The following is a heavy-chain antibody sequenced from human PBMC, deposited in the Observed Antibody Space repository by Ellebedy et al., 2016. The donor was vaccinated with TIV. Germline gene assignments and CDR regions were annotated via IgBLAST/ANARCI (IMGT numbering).Heavy chain of an antibody. CDR1: SYTFTSSG. CDR2: ISVYNGDT. CDR3: ARYYYDSSDYFRYKDY. V-gene: IGHV1-18*04. J-gene: IGHJ4*02. Sequence: AASVKVSCKASSYTFTSSGLSWVRQAPGQRLEWMGYISVYNGDTHYTQKFQGRVTMTTDTSTSTAYMELRSLRSDDTAVYYCARYYYDSSDYFRYKDYWGQGTLVTVSS. D-gene: IGHD3-22*01.